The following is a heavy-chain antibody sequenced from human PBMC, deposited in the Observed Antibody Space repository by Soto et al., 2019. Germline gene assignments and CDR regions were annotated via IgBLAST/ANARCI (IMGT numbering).Heavy chain of an antibody. CDR3: ARSIASRHRLFWSDP. CDR1: GGSISSGGYY. CDR2: IYYSGSS. J-gene: IGHJ5*02. D-gene: IGHD6-6*01. V-gene: IGHV4-31*03. Sequence: PSETLSLTCPVSGGSISSGGYYWSWIRQHPGKGLEWIGYIYYSGSSYYNPSLKSRVTIAVDTSKNQSSLKLSSVTAADTPVYYCARSIASRHRLFWSDPWGQGTLVTVSP.